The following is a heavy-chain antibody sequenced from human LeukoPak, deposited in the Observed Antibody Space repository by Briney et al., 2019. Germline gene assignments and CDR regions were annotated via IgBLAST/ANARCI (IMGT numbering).Heavy chain of an antibody. V-gene: IGHV3-7*01. D-gene: IGHD6-13*01. Sequence: GGSLRLSCAASGFTFTSYWMSWVRQAPGKGLEWVANIKYDGSERHYVDSVKGRFTISRDNAKKSLYLQMNSLRVEDTAVYYCAREGITAAADYWGQGTLVTVSS. J-gene: IGHJ4*02. CDR3: AREGITAAADY. CDR2: IKYDGSER. CDR1: GFTFTSYW.